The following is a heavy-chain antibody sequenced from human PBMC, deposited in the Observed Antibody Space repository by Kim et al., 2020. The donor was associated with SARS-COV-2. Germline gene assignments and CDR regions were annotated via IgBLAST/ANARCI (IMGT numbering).Heavy chain of an antibody. CDR2: INHSGST. CDR1: GGSFSGYY. Sequence: SETLSLTCAVYGGSFSGYYWSWIRQPPGKGLEWIGEINHSGSTNYNPSLKSRVTISVDTSKNQFSLKLSSVTAADTAVYYCARGRYCSSTSCYPKANFDYGGQGTLVTVSS. V-gene: IGHV4-34*01. D-gene: IGHD2-2*01. CDR3: ARGRYCSSTSCYPKANFDY. J-gene: IGHJ4*02.